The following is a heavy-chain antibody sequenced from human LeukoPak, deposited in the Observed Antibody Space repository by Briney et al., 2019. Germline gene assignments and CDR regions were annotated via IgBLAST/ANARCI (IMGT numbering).Heavy chain of an antibody. CDR1: GGTFSSYA. V-gene: IGHV1-69*06. J-gene: IGHJ4*02. Sequence: GASVKVSCKASGGTFSSYAISWVRQAPGQGLEWMGGIIPIFGTANYAQKFQGRVTITADKSTSTAYMELSSLRSEDTAVYYCARDYYYDSSRYGHVGYWGQGTLVTVSS. CDR3: ARDYYYDSSRYGHVGY. CDR2: IIPIFGTA. D-gene: IGHD3-22*01.